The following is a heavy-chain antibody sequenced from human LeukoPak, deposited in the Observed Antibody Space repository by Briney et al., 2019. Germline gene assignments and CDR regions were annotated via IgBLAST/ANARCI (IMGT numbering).Heavy chain of an antibody. V-gene: IGHV3-33*01. Sequence: GRSLRLSCAASGFTFSSYGMHWVRQAPGKGLEWVAVIWYDGSNKYYADSVKGRFTISRDNSKNTLYLQMNSLRAEDTAVYYCARERDRMEWLFPRYYYGMDVWGQGTTVTVSS. J-gene: IGHJ6*02. CDR2: IWYDGSNK. CDR1: GFTFSSYG. CDR3: ARERDRMEWLFPRYYYGMDV. D-gene: IGHD3-3*01.